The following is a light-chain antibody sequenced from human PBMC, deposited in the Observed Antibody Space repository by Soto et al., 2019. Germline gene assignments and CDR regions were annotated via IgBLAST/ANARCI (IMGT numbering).Light chain of an antibody. CDR2: DVS. CDR3: QSYDSSLYGYV. V-gene: IGLV2-11*01. Sequence: QSVLTQPRSVSGSPGQSVTISCTGTSSDVGGYNYVSWYQQRPGKAPKLMIYDVSQRPSGVPDRFSGSKSGNTASLTISGLQSEDEADYYCQSYDSSLYGYVFGSGTKVTVL. J-gene: IGLJ1*01. CDR1: SSDVGGYNY.